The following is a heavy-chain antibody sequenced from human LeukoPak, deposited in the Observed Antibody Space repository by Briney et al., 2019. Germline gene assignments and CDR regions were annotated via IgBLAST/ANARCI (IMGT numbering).Heavy chain of an antibody. CDR1: GFTFDDKA. D-gene: IGHD6-19*01. J-gene: IGHJ3*02. V-gene: IGHV3-9*03. CDR3: AKDNSSGWYGAFDI. CDR2: ISWNSGSI. Sequence: TGGSLRLSCAASGFTFDDKAMLWVRQAPGKGLEWVSGISWNSGSIGYADSVKGRFTISRDNAKNSLYLQMNSLRAEDMALYYCAKDNSSGWYGAFDIWGQGTMVTVSS.